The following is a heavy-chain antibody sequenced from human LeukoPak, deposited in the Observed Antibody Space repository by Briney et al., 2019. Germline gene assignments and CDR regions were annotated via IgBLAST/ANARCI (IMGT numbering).Heavy chain of an antibody. Sequence: SETLSLTCAVSGGSISSGGYSWSWIRQPPGKGLEWIGYIYHSGSTYYNPSLKSRVTISVDRSKNQFSLKLSSVTAADTAVYYCAAVTPYYFDYWGQGTLVTVSS. CDR3: AAVTPYYFDY. J-gene: IGHJ4*02. D-gene: IGHD4-17*01. CDR1: GGSISSGGYS. V-gene: IGHV4-30-2*01. CDR2: IYHSGST.